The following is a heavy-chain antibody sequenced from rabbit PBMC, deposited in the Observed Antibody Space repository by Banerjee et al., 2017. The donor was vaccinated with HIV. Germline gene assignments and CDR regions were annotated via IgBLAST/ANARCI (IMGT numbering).Heavy chain of an antibody. V-gene: IGHV1S45*01. J-gene: IGHJ6*01. D-gene: IGHD4-1*01. CDR1: AFSFSNKYV. CDR2: INTSSGNT. Sequence: QEQLKEIGGGLVQPGGSLTLTCTASAFSFSNKYVMCWVRQAPGKGLEWIACINTSSGNTVYATWAKGRFTISRTSSTTVALQMTSLTAADTATYFCARELGDYYGMDLWGQGTLVTVS. CDR3: ARELGDYYGMDL.